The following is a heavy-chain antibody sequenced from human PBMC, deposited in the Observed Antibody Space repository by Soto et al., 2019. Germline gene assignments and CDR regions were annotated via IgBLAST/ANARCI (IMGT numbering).Heavy chain of an antibody. CDR1: GGSISSGGFY. CDR2: IYYSGST. D-gene: IGHD3-22*01. J-gene: IGHJ3*01. V-gene: IGHV4-31*03. CDR3: ANYYDSRGAFDV. Sequence: SETLSLTCSVSGGSISSGGFYWSWIRQHPGKGLEWIGYIYYSGSTYYNPSLKSRISISVDTSKNQFSLNLSSVTVADTAVYYCANYYDSRGAFDVWGQGTMVTVSS.